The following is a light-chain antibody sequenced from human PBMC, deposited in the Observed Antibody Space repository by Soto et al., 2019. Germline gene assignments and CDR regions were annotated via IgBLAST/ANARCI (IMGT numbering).Light chain of an antibody. CDR3: QQYGNSRWT. V-gene: IGKV3-20*01. Sequence: EIVLTQSTGTLSLPPGERATLSCRANQSVSSSYLAWYQQKPGQAPRLLIYGASRRAPGIPDRFSGSGSGTDFTLTISRLEPEDFAVYFCQQYGNSRWTFGQGTRVEIK. CDR1: QSVSSSY. J-gene: IGKJ1*01. CDR2: GAS.